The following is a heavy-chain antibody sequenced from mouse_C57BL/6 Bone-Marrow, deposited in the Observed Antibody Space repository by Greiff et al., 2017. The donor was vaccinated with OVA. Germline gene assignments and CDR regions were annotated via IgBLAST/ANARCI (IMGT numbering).Heavy chain of an antibody. J-gene: IGHJ2*01. Sequence: QVQLQQPGAELVKPGASVKLSCKASGYTFTSYWMHWVKQRPGQGLEWIGMIHPNSGSTNYNEKFKSKATLTVDKSSNTAYMQLSSLTSEDSAVYDCARSANDGHFDYWGQGTTLTVSS. CDR3: ARSANDGHFDY. D-gene: IGHD2-3*01. V-gene: IGHV1-64*01. CDR2: IHPNSGST. CDR1: GYTFTSYW.